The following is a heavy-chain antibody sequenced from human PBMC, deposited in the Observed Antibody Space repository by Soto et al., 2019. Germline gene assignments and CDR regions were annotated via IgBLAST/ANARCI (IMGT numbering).Heavy chain of an antibody. J-gene: IGHJ4*02. Sequence: EVQLLESGGGLVQPGGSLRLSCAASRFTFNNYAMTWVRQAPGKGLEWVSAISGGGDTTSYADSVKGRFTVSRDGSKNTLYLHRSSLRAEDTSLYYCAKGRGGSGSLTPRVDFWGQGTLVTVSS. CDR1: RFTFNNYA. V-gene: IGHV3-23*01. D-gene: IGHD3-10*01. CDR3: AKGRGGSGSLTPRVDF. CDR2: ISGGGDTT.